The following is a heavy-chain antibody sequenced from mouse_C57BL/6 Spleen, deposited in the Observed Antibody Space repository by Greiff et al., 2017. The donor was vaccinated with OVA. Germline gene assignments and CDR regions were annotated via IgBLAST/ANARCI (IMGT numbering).Heavy chain of an antibody. CDR2: ISSGSSTI. J-gene: IGHJ1*03. Sequence: VQLKESGGGLVKPGGSLKLSCAASGFTFSDYGMHWVRQAPEKGLEWVAYISSGSSTIYYADTVKGRFTISRDNAKNTLFLQMTSLRSEDTAMYYCARPPYYYGSGYEYFDVWGTGTTVTVSS. D-gene: IGHD1-1*01. CDR1: GFTFSDYG. V-gene: IGHV5-17*01. CDR3: ARPPYYYGSGYEYFDV.